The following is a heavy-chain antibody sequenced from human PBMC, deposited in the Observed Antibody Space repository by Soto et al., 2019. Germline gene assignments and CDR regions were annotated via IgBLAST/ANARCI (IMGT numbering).Heavy chain of an antibody. J-gene: IGHJ4*02. CDR3: TTDKKSNKPPIDY. V-gene: IGHV3-15*01. CDR2: IKSKTDGGTT. Sequence: GGSLRLSCAASGFTFSNAWMSWVRQAPGKGLEWVGRIKSKTDGGTTDYAAPVKGRFTISREDSKNTLYLQMNSLKTEDTAVYYCTTDKKSNKPPIDYWGQGTLVTVSS. CDR1: GFTFSNAW. D-gene: IGHD4-4*01.